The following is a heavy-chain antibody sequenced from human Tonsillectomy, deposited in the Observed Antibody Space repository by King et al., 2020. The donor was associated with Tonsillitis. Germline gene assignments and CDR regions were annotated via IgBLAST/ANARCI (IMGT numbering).Heavy chain of an antibody. V-gene: IGHV3-48*02. J-gene: IGHJ4*02. D-gene: IGHD2-2*01. CDR1: GFTFSTYS. CDR3: ARAYCSSTSCYEGFDY. Sequence: VQLVESGGGLVQPGGSLRLSCAASGFTFSTYSMNWVRQAPGKGLEWVSYISSSGTTVYYADSVKGRFTVSRDDAKNSLYLQMNSLRDEDTAVYYCARAYCSSTSCYEGFDYWGLGTLVTVSS. CDR2: ISSSGTTV.